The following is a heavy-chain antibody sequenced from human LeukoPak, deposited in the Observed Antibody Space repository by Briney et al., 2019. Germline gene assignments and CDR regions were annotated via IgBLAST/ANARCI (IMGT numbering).Heavy chain of an antibody. Sequence: GGSLRLSCAASGFTFSNYAMSWVRQAPGKGLEWVSAISDSGSNTYYADSVKGRFTISRDNSKNTLYLQMSSLRAEDTAVYYCAKLLDCYFDYWGQGTLVTVSS. CDR3: AKLLDCYFDY. D-gene: IGHD3/OR15-3a*01. V-gene: IGHV3-23*01. CDR2: ISDSGSNT. CDR1: GFTFSNYA. J-gene: IGHJ4*02.